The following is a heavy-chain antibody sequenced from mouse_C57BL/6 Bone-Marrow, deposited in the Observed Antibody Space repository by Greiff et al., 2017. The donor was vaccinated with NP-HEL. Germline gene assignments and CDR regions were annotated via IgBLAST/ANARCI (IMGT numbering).Heavy chain of an antibody. D-gene: IGHD3-3*01. J-gene: IGHJ2*01. Sequence: EVQLVESGGGLVQPGGSLKLSCAASGFTFSDYYMYWVRQTPEKRLEWVAYISNGGGSTYYPDTVKGRFTISRDNAKNTLYLQMSRLKSEDTAMYYCAARDGDYWGQGTTLTVSS. CDR2: ISNGGGST. V-gene: IGHV5-12*01. CDR1: GFTFSDYY. CDR3: AARDGDY.